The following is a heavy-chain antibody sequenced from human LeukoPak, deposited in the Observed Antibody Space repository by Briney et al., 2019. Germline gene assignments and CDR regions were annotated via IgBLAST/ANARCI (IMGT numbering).Heavy chain of an antibody. CDR2: INHSGST. CDR1: GGSFSGYY. CDR3: ARPAVRTTGRKRLRYFDWSDYYMDV. Sequence: PSETLSLTCAVYGGSFSGYYWSWIRQPPGKGLEWIGEINHSGSTNYNPSLKSRVAISVDTSKNQFSLKLSSVTAADTAVYYCARPAVRTTGRKRLRYFDWSDYYMDVWGKGTTVTISS. D-gene: IGHD3-9*01. V-gene: IGHV4-34*01. J-gene: IGHJ6*03.